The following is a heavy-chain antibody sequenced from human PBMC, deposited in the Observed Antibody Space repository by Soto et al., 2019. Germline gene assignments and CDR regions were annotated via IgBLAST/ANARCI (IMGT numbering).Heavy chain of an antibody. J-gene: IGHJ3*02. CDR3: ATSFTNWNSPRDAFDI. V-gene: IGHV1-24*01. CDR1: GYTPTELS. CDR2: FDPGDGET. D-gene: IGHD1-7*01. Sequence: ASVKVSCKVSGYTPTELSMHWVRQAPGKGLEWMGGFDPGDGETIYAQKFQGRVTMTEDTSTDTAYMELSSLRSEDTAVYYCATSFTNWNSPRDAFDIWGQGTMVTVSS.